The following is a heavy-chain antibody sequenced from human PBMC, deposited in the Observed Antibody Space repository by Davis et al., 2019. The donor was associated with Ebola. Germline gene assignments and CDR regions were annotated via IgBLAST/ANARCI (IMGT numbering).Heavy chain of an antibody. Sequence: AASVKVSCKASGYTFTSYAIHWVRQAPGQRLEWMGWINAGNGNTKYSQKFQGRVTMTRDTSTSTVYMELRSLRFEDTAVYFCATGGGYNYDYWGQGTLVSVSS. D-gene: IGHD5-24*01. CDR1: GYTFTSYA. V-gene: IGHV1-3*01. CDR2: INAGNGNT. J-gene: IGHJ4*02. CDR3: ATGGGYNYDY.